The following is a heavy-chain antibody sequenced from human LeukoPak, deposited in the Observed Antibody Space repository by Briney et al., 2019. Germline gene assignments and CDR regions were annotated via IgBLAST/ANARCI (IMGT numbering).Heavy chain of an antibody. J-gene: IGHJ5*02. V-gene: IGHV5-51*01. CDR1: GYSFTSSW. Sequence: RGDSLQISCQASGYSFTSSWIGWARQMPGKGLEWMAIINPGDSDTRYSPSFQGQVTISADKSISTVYLQWGSLKASDTAMYYCARQPGAGWFDPWGQGTLVTVSS. D-gene: IGHD3-10*01. CDR2: INPGDSDT. CDR3: ARQPGAGWFDP.